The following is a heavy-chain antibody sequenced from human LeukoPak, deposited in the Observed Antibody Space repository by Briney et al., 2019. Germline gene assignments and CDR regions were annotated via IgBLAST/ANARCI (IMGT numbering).Heavy chain of an antibody. CDR1: GGPMRSYH. CDR3: ARDPSPYCTGGSCYRFFDP. V-gene: IGHV4-4*07. D-gene: IGHD2-15*01. Sequence: SDTLSLMCTVCGGPMRSYHWRWTRHPAERGLVWIGCIYTNGSTNYNPSLGSRVTMSVDTSKNQLSLKLNSVTAADTAVYYCARDPSPYCTGGSCYRFFDPWGQGTLVTVSS. CDR2: IYTNGST. J-gene: IGHJ5*02.